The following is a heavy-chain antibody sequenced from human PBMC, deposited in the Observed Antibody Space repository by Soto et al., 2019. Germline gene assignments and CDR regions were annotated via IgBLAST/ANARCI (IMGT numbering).Heavy chain of an antibody. CDR2: ISYDGSNK. V-gene: IGHV3-30*14. J-gene: IGHJ6*02. CDR3: ARDFLYCSGGSCYSDYYYYGMDV. CDR1: GFTFSSYA. Sequence: PGGSLRLSCAASGFTFSSYAMHWVRQAPGKGLEWVAVISYDGSNKYYADSVKGRFTMSRDNSKNTLYLQMSSLRAEDTAVYYCARDFLYCSGGSCYSDYYYYGMDVWGQGTTVTVSS. D-gene: IGHD2-15*01.